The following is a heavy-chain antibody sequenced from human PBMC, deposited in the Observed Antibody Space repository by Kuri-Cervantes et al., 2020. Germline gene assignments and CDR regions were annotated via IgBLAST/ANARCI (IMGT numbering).Heavy chain of an antibody. CDR1: GYTFTSYD. CDR3: ARGRDPNYEILTGYYH. D-gene: IGHD3-9*01. J-gene: IGHJ5*02. CDR2: MNPNSGNT. Sequence: ASVKVSCKASGYTFTSYDINWVRQATGQGLEWMGWMNPNSGNTGYAQKFQGRVTMTRNTSISTAYMELSSLRSEDTAVYCCARGRDPNYEILTGYYHWGQGTLVTVSS. V-gene: IGHV1-8*01.